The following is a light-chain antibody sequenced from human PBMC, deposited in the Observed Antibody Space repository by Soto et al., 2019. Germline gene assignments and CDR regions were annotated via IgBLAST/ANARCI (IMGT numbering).Light chain of an antibody. V-gene: IGKV3-15*01. CDR1: HSVSSN. CDR3: QQYNNWPPWT. CDR2: GAS. Sequence: EIVMTQSPATLSVSPGERATLSCRASHSVSSNLAWYQQKPGQAPRLLIYGASTSATGIPARFSGSGSGTEFTLTISSLQSEDFAVYYCQQYNNWPPWTFGQGTKVDIK. J-gene: IGKJ1*01.